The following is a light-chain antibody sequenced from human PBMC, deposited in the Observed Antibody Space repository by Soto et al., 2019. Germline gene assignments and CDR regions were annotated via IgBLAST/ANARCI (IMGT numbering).Light chain of an antibody. V-gene: IGLV8-61*01. J-gene: IGLJ3*02. Sequence: QTVVTQEPSFSVSPGGTVTLTCGLSSGSVSTSYYPSWYQQTPGQAPRTLIYSTNTRSSGVPDRFSGSILGNKAALTITGAQADDASDYYGVRYMGSGIWVFGGGTKVTVL. CDR2: STN. CDR3: VRYMGSGIWV. CDR1: SGSVSTSYY.